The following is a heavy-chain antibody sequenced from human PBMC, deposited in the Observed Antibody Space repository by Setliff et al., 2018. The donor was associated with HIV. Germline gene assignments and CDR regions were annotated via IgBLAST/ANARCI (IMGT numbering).Heavy chain of an antibody. V-gene: IGHV4-38-2*02. Sequence: SETLSLTCTVSHDSISRDYYWAWIRQPPGKGLEWIGAIYYTGSTYYNPSLRSRVTISVDTSKNQFSLKLSSVTAADTAVYYCARRGRGYSYGYFDYWGQGTLVTVSS. CDR1: HDSISRDYY. D-gene: IGHD5-18*01. CDR2: IYYTGST. J-gene: IGHJ4*02. CDR3: ARRGRGYSYGYFDY.